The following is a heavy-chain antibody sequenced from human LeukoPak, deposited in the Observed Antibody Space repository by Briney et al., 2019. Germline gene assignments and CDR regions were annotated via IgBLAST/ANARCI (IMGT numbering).Heavy chain of an antibody. Sequence: ASVKVSCKASGYTFTSYDINWVRQATGQGLEWMGWMNPNSGNTGYAQKFQGRVTMTRNTSISTAYMELSSLRSEDTAVYYCARGYVLRFLEWSYNWFDPWAREPWSPSPQ. J-gene: IGHJ5*02. CDR3: ARGYVLRFLEWSYNWFDP. D-gene: IGHD3-3*01. CDR2: MNPNSGNT. CDR1: GYTFTSYD. V-gene: IGHV1-8*01.